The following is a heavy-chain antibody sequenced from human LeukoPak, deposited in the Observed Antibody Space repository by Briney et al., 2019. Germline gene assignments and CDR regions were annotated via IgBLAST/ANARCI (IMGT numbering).Heavy chain of an antibody. J-gene: IGHJ4*02. Sequence: PSETLSLTCTVSGGSISSSSYYWGWIRQPPGKGLEWIGSIYYSGSTYYNPSLKSRVTISVDTSKNQFSLKLSSVTAADTAVYYCARSTDCTNGVCYFWRGTIFDYWGQGTLVTVSS. V-gene: IGHV4-39*01. CDR1: GGSISSSSYY. CDR3: ARSTDCTNGVCYFWRGTIFDY. D-gene: IGHD2-8*01. CDR2: IYYSGST.